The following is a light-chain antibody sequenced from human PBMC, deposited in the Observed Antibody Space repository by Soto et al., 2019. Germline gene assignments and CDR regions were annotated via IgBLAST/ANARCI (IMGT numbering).Light chain of an antibody. V-gene: IGKV3D-15*01. CDR2: GAS. CDR1: QSVTSSF. J-gene: IGKJ5*01. CDR3: QQYNKWPIT. Sequence: EIVLTQSPGTLSLSPGERATLSCRASQSVTSSFLAWYQQKPGQAPRVLIYGASIRATGIPDRFSGSGSGTEFTLTISSLQSEDFAVYYCQQYNKWPITFGQGTRLEIK.